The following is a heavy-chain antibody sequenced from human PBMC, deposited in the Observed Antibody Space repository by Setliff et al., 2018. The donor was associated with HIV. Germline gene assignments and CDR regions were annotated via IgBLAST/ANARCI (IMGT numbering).Heavy chain of an antibody. J-gene: IGHJ1*01. D-gene: IGHD2-21*02. CDR3: ATQGLTVPIPGGYFQH. CDR1: GGSISSYY. CDR2: IFTSGST. V-gene: IGHV4-4*09. Sequence: KPSETLSLTCTVSGGSISSYYWSWMRQPPGKGLEWIGYIFTSGSTNYNPSLKSRVTISMDTSKNQFSLILTSVTAADTAVYYCATQGLTVPIPGGYFQHWGPGILVTVSS.